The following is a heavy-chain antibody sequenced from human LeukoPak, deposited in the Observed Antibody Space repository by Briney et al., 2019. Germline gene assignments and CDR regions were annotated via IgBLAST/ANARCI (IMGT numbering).Heavy chain of an antibody. D-gene: IGHD6-13*01. CDR2: ISYDGSNK. J-gene: IGHJ4*02. V-gene: IGHV3-30-3*01. CDR3: ASIAAAGALLSQFDY. Sequence: PGGSLRLSCAASGFTFSSYAMHWVREAPGKGMEWVAVISYDGSNKYYADSVKGRFTISRDNSKNTLYLQMNSLRAEDTAVYYCASIAAAGALLSQFDYWGQGTLVTVPS. CDR1: GFTFSSYA.